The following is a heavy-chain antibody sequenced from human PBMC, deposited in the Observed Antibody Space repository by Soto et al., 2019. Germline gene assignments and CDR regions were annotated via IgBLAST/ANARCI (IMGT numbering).Heavy chain of an antibody. CDR3: AKDLYYDSSGYYYYYFDY. Sequence: GGSLRLSCAASGFTFSSYAMSWVRQAPGKGLGWVSAISGSGGSTYYADSVKGRFTISRDNSKNMLYLQMNSLRAEDTAVYYCAKDLYYDSSGYYYYYFDYWGQGTLVTVSS. D-gene: IGHD3-22*01. CDR1: GFTFSSYA. CDR2: ISGSGGST. J-gene: IGHJ4*02. V-gene: IGHV3-23*01.